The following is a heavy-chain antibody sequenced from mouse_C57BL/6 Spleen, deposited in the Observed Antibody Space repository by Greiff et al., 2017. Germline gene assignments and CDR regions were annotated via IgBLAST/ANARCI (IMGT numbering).Heavy chain of an antibody. CDR2: IDPSDSYT. CDR3: ARGIILRDFDY. J-gene: IGHJ2*01. Sequence: VQLQQPGAELVMPGASVTLSCKASGYTFTSYWMHWVKQRPGQGLEWIGEIDPSDSYTNYTQKFKGKSTLTVDKSSSTAYMQLSSLTSEDSAVYYCARGIILRDFDYWGQGTTLTVSS. CDR1: GYTFTSYW. D-gene: IGHD3-3*01. V-gene: IGHV1-69*01.